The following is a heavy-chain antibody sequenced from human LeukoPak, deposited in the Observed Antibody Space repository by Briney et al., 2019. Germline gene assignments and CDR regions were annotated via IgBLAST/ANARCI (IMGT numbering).Heavy chain of an antibody. D-gene: IGHD2-2*01. CDR1: GYTLTELS. V-gene: IGHV1-24*01. Sequence: ASVKVSCKVSGYTLTELSMHWVRQAPGKGIEWVGGFDPEDGETIYAQKFQGRVTMTEDTSTDTAYMELSSLRSEDTAVYYCATGPYQLLGPNLGHWGQGTLVTVSS. CDR3: ATGPYQLLGPNLGH. J-gene: IGHJ4*02. CDR2: FDPEDGET.